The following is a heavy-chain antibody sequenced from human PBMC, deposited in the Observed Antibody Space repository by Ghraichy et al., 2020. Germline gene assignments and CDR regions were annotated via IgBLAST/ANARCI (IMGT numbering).Heavy chain of an antibody. Sequence: SETLSLTCAVYGGSFSGYYWSWIRQPPGKGLEWIEEINHSGSTNYNPSLKSRVTISVDTSKNQFSLKLSSVTAADTAVYYCARGRVAAAGTGWFDPWGQGTLVTVSS. J-gene: IGHJ5*02. CDR3: ARGRVAAAGTGWFDP. D-gene: IGHD6-13*01. CDR1: GGSFSGYY. V-gene: IGHV4-34*01. CDR2: INHSGST.